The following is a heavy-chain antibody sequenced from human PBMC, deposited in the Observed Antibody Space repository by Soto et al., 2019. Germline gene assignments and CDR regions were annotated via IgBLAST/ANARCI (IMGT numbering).Heavy chain of an antibody. Sequence: PGGSLRLSCAAAGFSVSTSHISWVRQAPGKGLEWVAVVSHDGRNTHYADSVKGRFTISRDSSKNTVSLEMTSLRAEDTAVYYCAKGGRQWLVTSDFNYWGQGALVTVSS. J-gene: IGHJ4*02. D-gene: IGHD6-19*01. V-gene: IGHV3-30*18. CDR1: GFSVSTSH. CDR2: VSHDGRNT. CDR3: AKGGRQWLVTSDFNY.